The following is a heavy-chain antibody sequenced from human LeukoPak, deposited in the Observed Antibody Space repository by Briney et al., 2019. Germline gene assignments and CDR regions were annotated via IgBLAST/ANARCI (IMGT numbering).Heavy chain of an antibody. CDR3: ARGGRKLGDAFDI. CDR1: GINLSSYW. D-gene: IGHD7-27*01. Sequence: RSGGSLRLSCEASGINLSSYWMHWVRQTPGMGLVWVSRIKSDGSSTRYEDSVKGRFTVSRDNAKNTLYMQMNSLRGEDTAVYYCARGGRKLGDAFDIWGQGTLVTVS. V-gene: IGHV3-74*01. J-gene: IGHJ3*02. CDR2: IKSDGSST.